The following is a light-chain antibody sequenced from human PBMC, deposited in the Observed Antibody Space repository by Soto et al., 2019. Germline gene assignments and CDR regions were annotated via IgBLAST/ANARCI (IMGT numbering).Light chain of an antibody. J-gene: IGKJ1*01. CDR1: QSISSK. CDR3: QEYGSSGT. CDR2: GAS. V-gene: IGKV3-15*01. Sequence: EIVMTQSPATLSVSPGERATLYCRASQSISSKLAWYQPKPGQAPRLLIYGASTRATGIPVRFSGSGSGTEFTLTITSLQSEDFAVYYCQEYGSSGTCGQGTKGDIK.